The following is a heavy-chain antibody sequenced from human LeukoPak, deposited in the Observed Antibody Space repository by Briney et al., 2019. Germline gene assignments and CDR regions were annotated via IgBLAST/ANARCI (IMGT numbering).Heavy chain of an antibody. V-gene: IGHV4-59*12. CDR1: GGSISSYY. J-gene: IGHJ3*02. CDR2: IYYSGST. Sequence: SETLSLTCTVSGGSISSYYWSWIRQPPGKGLEWIGYIYYSGSTNYNPSLKSRVTISVDTSKNQFSLKLSSVTAADTAVYYCARGIAARPDAFDIWGQGTMVTVSS. D-gene: IGHD6-6*01. CDR3: ARGIAARPDAFDI.